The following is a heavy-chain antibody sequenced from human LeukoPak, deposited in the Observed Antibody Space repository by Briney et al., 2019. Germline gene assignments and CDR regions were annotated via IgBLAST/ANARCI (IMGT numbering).Heavy chain of an antibody. CDR1: GYSISSGYF. V-gene: IGHV4-38-2*01. CDR3: AAGASYSSSPTFDY. J-gene: IGHJ4*02. CDR2: IYHSGST. D-gene: IGHD6-6*01. Sequence: SETLSLTCAVSGYSISSGYFWGWIRQPPGKGLEWIGSIYHSGSTNYNPSLKSRVTISVDTSKNQFSLKLSSVTAADTAVYYCAAGASYSSSPTFDYWGQGTLVTVSS.